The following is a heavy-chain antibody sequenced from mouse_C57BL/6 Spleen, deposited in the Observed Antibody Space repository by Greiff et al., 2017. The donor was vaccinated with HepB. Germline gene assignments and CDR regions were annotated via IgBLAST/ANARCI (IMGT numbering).Heavy chain of an antibody. Sequence: EVQRVESGGGLVKPGGSLKLSCAASGFTFSDYGMHWVRQAPEKGLEWVAYISSGSSTIYYADTVKGRFTISRDNAKNTLFLQMTSLRSEDTAMYYCARAIYYGNYECAYWGQGTLVTVSA. CDR2: ISSGSSTI. CDR3: ARAIYYGNYECAY. J-gene: IGHJ3*01. D-gene: IGHD2-1*01. V-gene: IGHV5-17*01. CDR1: GFTFSDYG.